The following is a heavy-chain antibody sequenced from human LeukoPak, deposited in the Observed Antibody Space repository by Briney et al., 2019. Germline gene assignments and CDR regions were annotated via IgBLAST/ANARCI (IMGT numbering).Heavy chain of an antibody. Sequence: GGSLRLSCAAAGFTFSSYAMSWVRQAPGKGLEWVSAISGSGGSTYYADSVKGRFTISRDNSKNTLYLQVNSLRAEDTAVYYCARRGDGGRSFDYWGQGTLVTVSS. J-gene: IGHJ4*02. V-gene: IGHV3-23*01. CDR1: GFTFSSYA. CDR2: ISGSGGST. D-gene: IGHD4-23*01. CDR3: ARRGDGGRSFDY.